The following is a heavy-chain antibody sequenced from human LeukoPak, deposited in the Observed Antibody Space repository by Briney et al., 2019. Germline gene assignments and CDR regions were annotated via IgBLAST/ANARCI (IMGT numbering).Heavy chain of an antibody. J-gene: IGHJ4*02. Sequence: GGSLRLSCAASGFTFSSYWMHWVRQAPGKGLVWVSRVNSDGSSTSYADSVKGRFTISRDNAQNTLYLQMNSLRVEDTAVYYCARVSSYCSSNSCPYDYWGRGTLVTVSS. CDR2: VNSDGSST. CDR1: GFTFSSYW. V-gene: IGHV3-74*01. D-gene: IGHD2-2*01. CDR3: ARVSSYCSSNSCPYDY.